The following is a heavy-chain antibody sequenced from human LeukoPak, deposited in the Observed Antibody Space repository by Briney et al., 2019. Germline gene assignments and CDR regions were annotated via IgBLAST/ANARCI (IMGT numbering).Heavy chain of an antibody. CDR3: AKFYDLSTGYFDC. CDR2: ISGGGGST. Sequence: TGGSLRLSCAASGFTFSSYAMSWVRQSPGKGLEWVSAISGGGGSTYYADSVKGRFTISRDNSKNTLYLQMNSLRAEDTAVYYCAKFYDLSTGYFDCWGQGTLVTVSS. CDR1: GFTFSSYA. D-gene: IGHD3-9*01. J-gene: IGHJ4*02. V-gene: IGHV3-23*01.